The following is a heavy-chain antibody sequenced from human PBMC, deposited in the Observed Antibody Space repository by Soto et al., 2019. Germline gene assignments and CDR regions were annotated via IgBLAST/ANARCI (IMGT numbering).Heavy chain of an antibody. CDR2: ISYDGSNK. J-gene: IGHJ6*02. D-gene: IGHD2-2*01. V-gene: IGHV3-30*18. CDR1: EFTFSTYG. CDR3: AKDIVVVPSASRGYYHGIDV. Sequence: GGSLRLSCAATEFTFSTYGMHWVRQAPGKGLEWVAVISYDGSNKYYADSVRGRFTISRDNSKNTLYLQMNSLRAEDTAAYYCAKDIVVVPSASRGYYHGIDVWGQGTTVTVSS.